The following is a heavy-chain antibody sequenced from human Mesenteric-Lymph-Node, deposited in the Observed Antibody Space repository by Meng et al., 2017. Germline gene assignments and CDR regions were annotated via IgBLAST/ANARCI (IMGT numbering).Heavy chain of an antibody. CDR2: ISAYNGNT. CDR3: ARESRHYYDSSGYYYGMDV. D-gene: IGHD3-22*01. Sequence: ASVKVSCKASGYTFTSYGISWVRQAPGQGLEWMGWISAYNGNTNYAQKLQGRVTMTTDTSTSTAYMELRSLRSDDTAVYYCARESRHYYDSSGYYYGMDVWGQGTTVTVSS. CDR1: GYTFTSYG. V-gene: IGHV1-18*01. J-gene: IGHJ6*02.